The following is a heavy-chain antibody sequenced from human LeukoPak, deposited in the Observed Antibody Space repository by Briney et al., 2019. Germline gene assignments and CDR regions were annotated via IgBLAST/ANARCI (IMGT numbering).Heavy chain of an antibody. CDR2: INPSGGST. J-gene: IGHJ3*02. CDR3: ARDDTAMVKDDAFDI. CDR1: GYTLTSNY. D-gene: IGHD5-18*01. V-gene: IGHV1-46*01. Sequence: ASVKVSCKAFGYTLTSNYMHWVRQAPGQGPEWMGIINPSGGSTSYAQKFQGRVTMTRDMSTSTVYMELSSLRSEDTAVYYCARDDTAMVKDDAFDIWGQGTMVTVSS.